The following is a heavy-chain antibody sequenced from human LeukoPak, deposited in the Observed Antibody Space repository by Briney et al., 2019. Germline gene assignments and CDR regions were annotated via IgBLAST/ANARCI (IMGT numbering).Heavy chain of an antibody. D-gene: IGHD1-26*01. Sequence: GGSLRLSCAASGFTFSSYAMSWVRQALGKGLEWVSAISGSGGSTYYADSVKGRFTISRDNSKNTLYLQMNSLRAEDTAVYYCAKYRELRPTFFDYWGQGTLVTVSS. CDR1: GFTFSSYA. CDR3: AKYRELRPTFFDY. V-gene: IGHV3-23*01. J-gene: IGHJ4*02. CDR2: ISGSGGST.